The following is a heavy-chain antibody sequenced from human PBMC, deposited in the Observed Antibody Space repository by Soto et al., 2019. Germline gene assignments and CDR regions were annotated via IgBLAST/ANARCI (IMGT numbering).Heavy chain of an antibody. CDR1: GGSISSYY. V-gene: IGHV4-59*01. D-gene: IGHD2-15*01. J-gene: IGHJ4*02. Sequence: SETLSLTCTVSGGSISSYYWSWIRQPPGKGLEWIGYIYYSGSTNYNPSLKSRVTISVDTSKNQFSLKLSSVTAADTAVYYCARVLRDVVVVGTTPYYFDYWGQGTLVTVSS. CDR2: IYYSGST. CDR3: ARVLRDVVVVGTTPYYFDY.